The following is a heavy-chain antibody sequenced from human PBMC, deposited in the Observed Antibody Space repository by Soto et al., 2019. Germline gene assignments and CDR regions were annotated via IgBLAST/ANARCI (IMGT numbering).Heavy chain of an antibody. J-gene: IGHJ5*02. Sequence: KVSCKASGYTFTDYYLHWVRQAPGQGLEWMGWINPNSGGSNYAEKFQGRITMSRDTSINTAYMDLSSLTSDDTAVYFCARFLAVAAHQGGWFDPWGQGTLVTVSS. CDR2: INPNSGGS. D-gene: IGHD2-15*01. V-gene: IGHV1-2*02. CDR3: ARFLAVAAHQGGWFDP. CDR1: GYTFTDYY.